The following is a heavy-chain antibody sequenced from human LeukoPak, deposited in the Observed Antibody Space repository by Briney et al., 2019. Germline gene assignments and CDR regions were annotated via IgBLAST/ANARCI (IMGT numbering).Heavy chain of an antibody. D-gene: IGHD3-10*01. CDR3: ARTPNYGSGSLFFWFDS. CDR2: INPNSGGT. CDR1: GYTFTGYY. J-gene: IGHJ5*01. V-gene: IGHV1-2*02. Sequence: GASVKVSCKASGYTFTGYYMHWVRQAPGQGLEWMGWINPNSGGTNYARKFQGRVTMTRDTSISTAYMELSRLRSDDTAVYYCARTPNYGSGSLFFWFDSWGQGTLVTVSS.